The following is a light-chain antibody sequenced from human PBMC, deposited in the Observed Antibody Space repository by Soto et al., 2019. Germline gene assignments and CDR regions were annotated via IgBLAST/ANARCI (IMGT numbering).Light chain of an antibody. Sequence: QSALTQPASVSGSPGQSITISCTGTSSDVGGYNYVSWYQQHPGKAPKLVIFDVSDRPSGASNRFSGSKSGNTASLTISGLQAEDEADYYCSSYTSSSTRVFGTGTKVTVL. CDR1: SSDVGGYNY. CDR2: DVS. CDR3: SSYTSSSTRV. J-gene: IGLJ1*01. V-gene: IGLV2-14*01.